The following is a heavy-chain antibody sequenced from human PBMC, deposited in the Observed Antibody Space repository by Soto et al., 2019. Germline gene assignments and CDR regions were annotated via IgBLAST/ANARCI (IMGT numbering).Heavy chain of an antibody. D-gene: IGHD6-13*01. CDR2: IHYSGTT. Sequence: QVQLQESGPGLVKSSETLSLTCTVSGGSMRNYFWTWIRQPPGKGLEWIGYIHYSGTTSFFPSYNPSLRSRVTISEDTSKNQFSLKLLSVTTADTAVYFCAAGEASSRNLAPYYLAFWGQGTLVTVSS. CDR3: AAGEASSRNLAPYYLAF. V-gene: IGHV4-59*01. J-gene: IGHJ4*02. CDR1: GGSMRNYF.